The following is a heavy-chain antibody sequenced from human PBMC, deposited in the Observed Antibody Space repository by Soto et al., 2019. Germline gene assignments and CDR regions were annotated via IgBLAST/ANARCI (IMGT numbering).Heavy chain of an antibody. Sequence: SETLSLTCTVSGGSISSGDYYWSWIRQPPGKGLEWIGYIFYSGSTYYNPSLKSRVTISVDTSKNQFSLKLTSVTAADTAVYYGASWIQLGSPMGRHYRYGDVWGQGPRSPSP. J-gene: IGHJ6*02. CDR1: GGSISSGDYY. CDR3: ASWIQLGSPMGRHYRYGDV. V-gene: IGHV4-30-4*01. CDR2: IFYSGST. D-gene: IGHD5-18*01.